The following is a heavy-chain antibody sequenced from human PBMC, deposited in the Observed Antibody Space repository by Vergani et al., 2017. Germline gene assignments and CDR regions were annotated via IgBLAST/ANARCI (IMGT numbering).Heavy chain of an antibody. Sequence: QVQLVQSGAAVKKPGASVTVSCKASGYTFTSYYMHWVRQAPGQGLEWMGIINPCGVSTSYAQKFQGRVTMTRDTSTSTVYMELSSLRSEDTAVYYCARLKGDGRRYIDYWGQGTLVTVSS. J-gene: IGHJ4*02. V-gene: IGHV1-46*01. D-gene: IGHD2-21*02. CDR3: ARLKGDGRRYIDY. CDR1: GYTFTSYY. CDR2: INPCGVST.